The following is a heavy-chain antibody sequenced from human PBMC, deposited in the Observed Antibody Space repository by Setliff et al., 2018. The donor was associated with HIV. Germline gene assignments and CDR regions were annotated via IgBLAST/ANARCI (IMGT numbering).Heavy chain of an antibody. CDR3: AIKGAATGTGWFDP. J-gene: IGHJ5*02. D-gene: IGHD6-13*01. CDR2: IYYSGST. Sequence: SETLSLTCTVSGGSISSSSYYWGWIRQPPGKGLEWIGTIYYSGSTYYNPSLKSRVTISVDTSKNQFSLKLNSVTAADTAVYYCAIKGAATGTGWFDPWGQGTPVTVSS. V-gene: IGHV4-39*01. CDR1: GGSISSSSYY.